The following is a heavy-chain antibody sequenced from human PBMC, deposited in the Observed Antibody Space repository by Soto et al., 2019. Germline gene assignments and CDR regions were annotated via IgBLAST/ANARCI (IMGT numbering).Heavy chain of an antibody. CDR3: ANGVPAAGTRVVHY. D-gene: IGHD6-13*01. Sequence: GGSLGLSCAASGFTFSSYAMSWVRQAPGKGLEWVSAISGSGGSTYYADSVKGRFTISRGNSKNTLYLQMNSLRAEDTAVYYCANGVPAAGTRVVHYWGQGTLVTVSS. CDR2: ISGSGGST. V-gene: IGHV3-23*01. CDR1: GFTFSSYA. J-gene: IGHJ4*02.